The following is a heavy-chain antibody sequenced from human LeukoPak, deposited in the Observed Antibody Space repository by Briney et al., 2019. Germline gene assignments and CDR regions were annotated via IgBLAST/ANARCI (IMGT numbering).Heavy chain of an antibody. V-gene: IGHV4-59*04. D-gene: IGHD5-24*01. J-gene: IGHJ4*02. CDR2: IFSGST. CDR3: ARKQVATSFRDY. Sequence: GSLRLSCAASGFTFSSYAMSWVRQPPGKGLEWIGNIFSGSTYYNPSLKSRVTISVDTSNNRFSLILNSVTAADTAVYYCARKQVATSFRDYWGQGTLVTVSS. CDR1: GFTFSSYA.